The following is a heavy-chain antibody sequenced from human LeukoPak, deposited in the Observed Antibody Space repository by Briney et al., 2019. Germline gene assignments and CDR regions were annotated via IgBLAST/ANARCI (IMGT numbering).Heavy chain of an antibody. J-gene: IGHJ4*02. V-gene: IGHV3-15*01. Sequence: GGSLRLSCAASGFTFNNAWMSWVRQAPGKGVEWVGRIRRKTDGGTTDYAAPVKGRFTISRDDSKNTLSLQMNSLKTEDTAVYYCTPDRSLLFDYWGQGTLVTVSS. CDR1: GFTFNNAW. D-gene: IGHD3-10*01. CDR3: TPDRSLLFDY. CDR2: IRRKTDGGTT.